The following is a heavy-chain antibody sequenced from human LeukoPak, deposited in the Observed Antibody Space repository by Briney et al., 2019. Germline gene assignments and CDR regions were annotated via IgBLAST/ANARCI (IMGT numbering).Heavy chain of an antibody. CDR2: INTNGSPT. D-gene: IGHD6-13*01. V-gene: IGHV3-74*01. J-gene: IGHJ4*02. CDR3: ARFIAAPYYFDY. Sequence: GGSLRLSCAASGFTFSSYWMHWVRQAPGKGLVWVSRINTNGSPTQYADSVKGRFTISRDNAKNSLYLQMNSLRAEDTAVYYCARFIAAPYYFDYWGRGTLVTVSS. CDR1: GFTFSSYW.